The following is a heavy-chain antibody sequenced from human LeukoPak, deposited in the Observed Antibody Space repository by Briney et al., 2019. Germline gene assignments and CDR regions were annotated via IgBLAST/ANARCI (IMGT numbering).Heavy chain of an antibody. D-gene: IGHD3-16*01. CDR3: ARERRGGALDY. CDR1: GGSISSYY. J-gene: IGHJ4*02. Sequence: PSETLSLTCTVSGGSISSYYWSWIRQPPGKGLEWIGYIYYSGSTIYNPSLKSRVTISVHTSKNQFSLKLSSVTAADTAVYYCARERRGGALDYWGQGTLVTVSS. CDR2: IYYSGST. V-gene: IGHV4-59*01.